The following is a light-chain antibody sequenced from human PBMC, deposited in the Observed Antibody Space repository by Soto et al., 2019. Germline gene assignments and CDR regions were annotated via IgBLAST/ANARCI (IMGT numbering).Light chain of an antibody. CDR1: QSISAY. J-gene: IGKJ3*01. CDR2: AAS. CDR3: QESYSTPSVT. Sequence: DIQMTQSPSSMSASVGDRVTITCRASQSISAYLNWYQQKPGKAPKLLIYAASSLQSGVPSRFSGSGSGTDLTLTISSLQPEDFATYYCQESYSTPSVTFGPGTKVDIK. V-gene: IGKV1-39*01.